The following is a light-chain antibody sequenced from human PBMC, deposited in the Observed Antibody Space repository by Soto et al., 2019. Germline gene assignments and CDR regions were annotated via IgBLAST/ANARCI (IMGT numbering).Light chain of an antibody. J-gene: IGKJ4*01. CDR3: EQAKSFPIS. V-gene: IGKV1-12*01. Sequence: DIQMTPSPSSVSASVGDRVTITCRASQPISTWLAWYQQRPGRAPKLLIYSASSLQSGVPSRFRGSGSGTGFTLTISSLQPEDFATYYGEQAKSFPISVGGGTKVESK. CDR1: QPISTW. CDR2: SAS.